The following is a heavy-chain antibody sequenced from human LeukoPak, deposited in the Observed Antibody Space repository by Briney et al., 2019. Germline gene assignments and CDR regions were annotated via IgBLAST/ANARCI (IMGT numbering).Heavy chain of an antibody. V-gene: IGHV3-23*01. CDR1: GFTFTNYA. CDR2: ISGSGGRT. J-gene: IGHJ4*02. Sequence: GGSLRLSCAASGFTFTNYAMTWVRQAPGKRLEWVSTISGSGGRTYYADSVKGRFTISRDNSKNTLNLQMNSLRAEDTAEYYRAKDRTYCSSTNCYGTYYFDYWGQGTLVTVSS. D-gene: IGHD2-2*01. CDR3: AKDRTYCSSTNCYGTYYFDY.